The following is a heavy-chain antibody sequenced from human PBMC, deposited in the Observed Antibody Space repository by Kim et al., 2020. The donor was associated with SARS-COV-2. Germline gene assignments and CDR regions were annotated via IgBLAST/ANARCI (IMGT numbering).Heavy chain of an antibody. J-gene: IGHJ4*02. V-gene: IGHV4-31*02. Sequence: TPSLKSRVTISVDTSKHQFSLKLSSVTAADTAVYYCARAPIVVVITHFDYWGQGTLVTVSS. D-gene: IGHD3-22*01. CDR3: ARAPIVVVITHFDY.